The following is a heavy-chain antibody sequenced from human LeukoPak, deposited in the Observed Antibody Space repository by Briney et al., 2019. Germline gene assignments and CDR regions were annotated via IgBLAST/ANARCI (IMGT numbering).Heavy chain of an antibody. CDR1: GYTFTSNG. V-gene: IGHV1-18*04. CDR2: ISAYNGNT. J-gene: IGHJ4*02. D-gene: IGHD2-2*01. CDR3: ARDIVVVPAAYLDY. Sequence: ASVKVSCKASGYTFTSNGISWVRQAPGQGLEWMGWISAYNGNTNYAQKLQGRVTMTTDTSTSTAYMELRSLRSDDTAVYYCARDIVVVPAAYLDYWGQGTLVTVSS.